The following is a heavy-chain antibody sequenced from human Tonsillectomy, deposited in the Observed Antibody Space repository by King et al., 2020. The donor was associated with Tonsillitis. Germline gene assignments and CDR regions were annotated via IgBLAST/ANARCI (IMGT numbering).Heavy chain of an antibody. CDR3: SKRPAAVSQYYHMDV. CDR1: GGFISSRNG. J-gene: IGHJ6*03. CDR2: IYQSGTP. D-gene: IGHD2-2*01. V-gene: IGHV4-4*02. Sequence: QLQESGPGLLKPSGTLSLTCAVSGGFISSRNGWGGVGQTPGKGLEWIGEIYQSGTPHYNPSLKSRVTISVDTSKNKFSLNLTSVTAADTAVYYCSKRPAAVSQYYHMDVWGKGTTVTVSS.